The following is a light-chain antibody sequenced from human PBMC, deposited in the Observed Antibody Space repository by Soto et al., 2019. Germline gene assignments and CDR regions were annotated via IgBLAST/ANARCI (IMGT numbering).Light chain of an antibody. CDR3: QQYNNWPSWT. J-gene: IGKJ1*01. V-gene: IGKV3-15*01. CDR2: GAS. Sequence: EIVVTQSPATLSVSTGERATLSCRASQSVNTNFAWYQQKPGQAPRLLIYGASTRATGIPARFSGSGSGTEFTLTISSLQSEDFAVYYCQQYNNWPSWTFGQGTKVDI. CDR1: QSVNTN.